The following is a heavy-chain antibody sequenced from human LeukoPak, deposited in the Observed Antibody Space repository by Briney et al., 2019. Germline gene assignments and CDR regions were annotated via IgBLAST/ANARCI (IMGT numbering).Heavy chain of an antibody. CDR1: GFTFSNAW. CDR2: IKSKTDGGTT. V-gene: IGHV3-15*01. Sequence: GGSLRLSCAASGFTFSNAWMSWVRQAPGKGLEWVGRIKSKTDGGTTVYAAPVKGRFIISRDDSKNTLYLQINSLKTEDTAVYYCTTVGFYYDSFPSGNWGQGTLVTVSS. CDR3: TTVGFYYDSFPSGN. D-gene: IGHD3-22*01. J-gene: IGHJ4*02.